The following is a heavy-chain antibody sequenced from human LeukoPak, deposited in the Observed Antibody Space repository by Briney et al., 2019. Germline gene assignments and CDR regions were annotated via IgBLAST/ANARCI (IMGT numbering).Heavy chain of an antibody. CDR1: GGSFSGYY. Sequence: KPSETLSLTCAVYGGSFSGYYWSWIRQPPGKGLEWIGYIYYSGSTNYNPSLKSRVSISVDTSKNQFSLKLSSVTAADTAVYYCARERKNYYDSSGYVDYWGQGTLVTVSS. D-gene: IGHD3-22*01. CDR2: IYYSGST. CDR3: ARERKNYYDSSGYVDY. V-gene: IGHV4-59*01. J-gene: IGHJ4*02.